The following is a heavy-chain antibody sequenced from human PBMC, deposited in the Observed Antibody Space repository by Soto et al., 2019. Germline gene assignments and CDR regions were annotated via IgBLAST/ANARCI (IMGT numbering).Heavy chain of an antibody. J-gene: IGHJ3*02. Sequence: SETLSLTCAVSGGSLIRSAYSWSWIRQPPGKGLEWIGFIYQSGSTYYNPSLKSRVTMSLDRPKNQFSLKLSSVTAADTAVYYCARELLFYDSDGFSWDDAFDIWGQGTMVT. V-gene: IGHV4-30-2*01. CDR2: IYQSGST. D-gene: IGHD3-22*01. CDR3: ARELLFYDSDGFSWDDAFDI. CDR1: GGSLIRSAYS.